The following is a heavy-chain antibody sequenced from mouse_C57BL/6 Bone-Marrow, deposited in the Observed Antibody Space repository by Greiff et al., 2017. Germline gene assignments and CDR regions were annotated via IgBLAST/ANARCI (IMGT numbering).Heavy chain of an antibody. D-gene: IGHD1-1*01. CDR1: GYTFTSYW. CDR3: ARHYGSSSYWYFDV. V-gene: IGHV1-50*01. Sequence: QVQLQQPGAELVKPGASVKLSCKASGYTFTSYWMQWVKQRPGQGLEWIGEIDPSDSYTNYNQKFKGKATLTVDTSSSTAYMQLSSLTSEDSAVYYCARHYGSSSYWYFDVWCTGTTVTVSS. J-gene: IGHJ1*03. CDR2: IDPSDSYT.